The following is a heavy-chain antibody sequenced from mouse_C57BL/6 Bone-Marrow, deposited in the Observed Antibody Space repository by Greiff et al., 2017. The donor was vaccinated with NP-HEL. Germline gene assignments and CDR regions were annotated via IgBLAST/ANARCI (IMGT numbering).Heavy chain of an antibody. CDR2: INPYNGGT. J-gene: IGHJ1*03. CDR1: GYTFTDYY. Sequence: VQLQQSGPVLVKPGASVKMSCKASGYTFTDYYLNWVKQSHGKSLEWIGVINPYNGGTSSNQKFKVKATLTVDKSSRSAYIELNSLTSEDSAFYYFARPIYYDYGYFDVWGTGTTLTVSS. V-gene: IGHV1-19*01. D-gene: IGHD2-4*01. CDR3: ARPIYYDYGYFDV.